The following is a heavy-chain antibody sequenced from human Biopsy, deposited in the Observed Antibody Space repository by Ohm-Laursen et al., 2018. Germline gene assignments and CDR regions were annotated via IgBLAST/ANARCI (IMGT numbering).Heavy chain of an antibody. D-gene: IGHD1-26*01. J-gene: IGHJ6*02. CDR3: ARDPIVGSKADGMDV. CDR1: GFSFSSYG. V-gene: IGHV3-33*01. CDR2: IWYDGSSE. Sequence: SLRLSCAAPGFSFSSYGMHWVRQAPGKGLEWVAIIWYDGSSEYYADSVKGRFTISRDNSRNTVYLQMNSLRAEDTAIYYCARDPIVGSKADGMDVWGQGTTVTVSS.